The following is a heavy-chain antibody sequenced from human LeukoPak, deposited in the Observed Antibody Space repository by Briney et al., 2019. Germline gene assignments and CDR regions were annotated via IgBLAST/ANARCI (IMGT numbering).Heavy chain of an antibody. Sequence: ASVKVSCKASGYTFTDFYMHWVRQAPGQGLEWMGWINPNTGGTNSAQNFQGRVTMTRDTSISTAYMELSRLRSDDTAVYYCAGEGTASSSPNWFDPWGQGTLVTVSP. CDR2: INPNTGGT. J-gene: IGHJ5*02. D-gene: IGHD6-13*01. CDR1: GYTFTDFY. V-gene: IGHV1-2*02. CDR3: AGEGTASSSPNWFDP.